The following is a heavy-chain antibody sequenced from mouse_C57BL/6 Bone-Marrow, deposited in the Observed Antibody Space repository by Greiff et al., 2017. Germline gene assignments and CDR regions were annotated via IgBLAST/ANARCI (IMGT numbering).Heavy chain of an antibody. Sequence: VQVVESGAELARPGASVKLSCKASGYTFTSYGISWVKQRTGQGLEWIGEIYPRSGNTYYNEKFKGKATLTADKSSSTAYMELRSLTSEVSAVYFCASRGYWGQGTTLTVSS. J-gene: IGHJ2*01. D-gene: IGHD3-1*01. CDR1: GYTFTSYG. CDR3: ASRGY. CDR2: IYPRSGNT. V-gene: IGHV1-81*01.